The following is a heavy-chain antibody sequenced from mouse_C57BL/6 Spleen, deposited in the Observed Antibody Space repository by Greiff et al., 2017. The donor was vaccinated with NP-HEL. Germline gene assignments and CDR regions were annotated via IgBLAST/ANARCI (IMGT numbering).Heavy chain of an antibody. CDR3: AGGYDEGGYYAMDY. CDR2: IWSDGST. D-gene: IGHD2-2*01. CDR1: GFSLTSYG. J-gene: IGHJ4*01. V-gene: IGHV2-6*03. Sequence: VQLQESGPGLVAPSQSLSITCTVSGFSLTSYGVHWVRQPPGKGLEWLVVIWSDGSTTYNSALKSRLSISKDNSKSQVFLKMNSLQTDDTAMYYCAGGYDEGGYYAMDYWGQGTSVTVSS.